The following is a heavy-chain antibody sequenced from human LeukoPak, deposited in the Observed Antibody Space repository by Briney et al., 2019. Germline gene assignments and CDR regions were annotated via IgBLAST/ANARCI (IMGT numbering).Heavy chain of an antibody. CDR1: GFTFDDYA. CDR3: AKTGSGWYTD. CDR2: ISWNSGSI. D-gene: IGHD6-19*01. Sequence: GGSLRLSCAASGFTFDDYAMHWARQAPGKGLEWVSGISWNSGSIAYADSVKGRFTISRDNAKNSLYLQMNSLRAEDTAVYYCAKTGSGWYTDWGQGTLVTVS. V-gene: IGHV3-9*01. J-gene: IGHJ4*02.